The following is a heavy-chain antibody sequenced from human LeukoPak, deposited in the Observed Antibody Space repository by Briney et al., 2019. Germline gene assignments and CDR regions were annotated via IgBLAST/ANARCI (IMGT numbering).Heavy chain of an antibody. V-gene: IGHV3-9*01. CDR1: GFTFDDYA. D-gene: IGHD2-15*01. J-gene: IGHJ6*03. CDR3: AKPAEDIVVVVASYMDV. Sequence: GRSLRLSCAASGFTFDDYAMHWVRQAPGKGLEWVSGISWNSGSIGYADSVKGRFTISRDNAKNSLYLQMNSLRAEDTAVYYCAKPAEDIVVVVASYMDVWGKGTTVTISS. CDR2: ISWNSGSI.